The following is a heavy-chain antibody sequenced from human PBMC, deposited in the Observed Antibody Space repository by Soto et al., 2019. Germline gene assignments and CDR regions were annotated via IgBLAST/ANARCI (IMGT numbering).Heavy chain of an antibody. Sequence: QVQLVQSGAEVKKPGSSVKVSCKASGGTFSRYPISWVRQAPGQGLEWMGGIIQISGTADYAPKFQGRVTITADESTITGYMELRSLTSEDTAVYYCARERSVGYCSTTTCPRPFYYFGMGVWGQGTTVTVSS. CDR1: GGTFSRYP. J-gene: IGHJ6*02. CDR3: ARERSVGYCSTTTCPRPFYYFGMGV. D-gene: IGHD2-2*01. CDR2: IIQISGTA. V-gene: IGHV1-69*01.